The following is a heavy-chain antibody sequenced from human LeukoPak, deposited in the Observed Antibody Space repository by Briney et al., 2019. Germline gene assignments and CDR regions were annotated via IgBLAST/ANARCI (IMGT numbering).Heavy chain of an antibody. CDR1: GGSISSYY. J-gene: IGHJ3*02. Sequence: MSSETLSLTCTVSGGSISSYYWSWIRQPQGKGLEWIGYIYYSGSTNYNPSLKSRVTISVDTSKNQFSLKLSSVTAADTAVYYCARVQYLRMGNAFDIWGQGTMVTVSS. V-gene: IGHV4-59*01. D-gene: IGHD1-26*01. CDR3: ARVQYLRMGNAFDI. CDR2: IYYSGST.